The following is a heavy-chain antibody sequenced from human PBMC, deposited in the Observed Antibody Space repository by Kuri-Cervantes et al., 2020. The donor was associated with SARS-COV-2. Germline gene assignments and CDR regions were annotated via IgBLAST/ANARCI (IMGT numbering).Heavy chain of an antibody. D-gene: IGHD5-18*01. CDR3: ATDPVDTTLVTLNR. CDR2: FDPEDDET. Sequence: ASVKVSCKVSGYTLTNLLMHWVRQAPGKGLEWMGGFDPEDDETIYAQKFQGRVTMTEDTSSDTAYMVLTSLRSEDTAIYYCATDPVDTTLVTLNRRGQGTLVTVSS. CDR1: GYTLTNLL. J-gene: IGHJ4*02. V-gene: IGHV1-24*01.